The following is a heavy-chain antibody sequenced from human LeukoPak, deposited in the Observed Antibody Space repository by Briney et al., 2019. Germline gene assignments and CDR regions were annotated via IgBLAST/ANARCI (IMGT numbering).Heavy chain of an antibody. Sequence: AGSLRLSCAASGFTFSSYAMHWVRQAPGKGLEWVAVISYDGSNKYYADSVKGRFTISRDNSKNTLYLQMNSLRAEDTAVYYCARSEDYVWGSYPFDYWGQGTLVTVSS. CDR3: ARSEDYVWGSYPFDY. D-gene: IGHD3-16*02. V-gene: IGHV3-30-3*01. CDR1: GFTFSSYA. J-gene: IGHJ4*02. CDR2: ISYDGSNK.